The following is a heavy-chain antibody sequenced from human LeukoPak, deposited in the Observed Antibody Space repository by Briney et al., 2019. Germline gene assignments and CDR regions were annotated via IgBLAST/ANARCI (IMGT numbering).Heavy chain of an antibody. CDR3: ARDRRVCSSTCCPRSAFDI. J-gene: IGHJ3*02. CDR1: AGSFSGYY. Sequence: PAETLSLTCAVYAGSFSGYYWGWIRQPPGKGRESMGIIYDVGSTYYNPSLKSRVPISVDTSKNQFSLKLSSVTAADTAVYYCARDRRVCSSTCCPRSAFDIWGQGTMVTVSS. CDR2: IYDVGST. V-gene: IGHV4-34*01. D-gene: IGHD2-2*01.